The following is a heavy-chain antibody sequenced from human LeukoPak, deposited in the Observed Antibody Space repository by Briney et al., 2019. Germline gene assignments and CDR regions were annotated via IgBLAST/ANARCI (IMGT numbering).Heavy chain of an antibody. V-gene: IGHV3-21*01. Sequence: GGSLRLSCAASGYTFSSYSMNWVRQAPGKGLEWVSSISSSSSYIYYADSVKGRFTISRDNAKNSLYLQMNSLRAEDTAVYYCASEGYDSSGVLDYWGQGTLVTVSS. CDR3: ASEGYDSSGVLDY. D-gene: IGHD3-22*01. CDR1: GYTFSSYS. CDR2: ISSSSSYI. J-gene: IGHJ4*02.